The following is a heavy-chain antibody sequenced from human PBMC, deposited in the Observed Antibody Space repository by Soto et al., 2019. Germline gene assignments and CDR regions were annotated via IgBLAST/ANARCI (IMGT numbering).Heavy chain of an antibody. D-gene: IGHD5-12*01. Sequence: ESGGDLVQPGGPLRLSCAASGFIFSNYAMSWVRQAPGKGLEWVSLIRGSGGPTNYADSVKGRFTVSRDNSKNILLLQMNSLRAEDTAVYYCVKDFRVGYDWTHDWGQGTLVTVSS. CDR3: VKDFRVGYDWTHD. CDR1: GFIFSNYA. V-gene: IGHV3-23*01. J-gene: IGHJ4*02. CDR2: IRGSGGPT.